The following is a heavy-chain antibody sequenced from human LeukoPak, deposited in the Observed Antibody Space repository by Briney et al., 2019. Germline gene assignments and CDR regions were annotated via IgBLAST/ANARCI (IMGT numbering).Heavy chain of an antibody. CDR2: IIPILGIA. V-gene: IGHV1-69*04. D-gene: IGHD3-10*01. CDR3: VVSRSGSYNPFDY. J-gene: IGHJ4*02. CDR1: GGTFSSYA. Sequence: GASVKVSCKASGGTFSSYAISWVRQAPGQGLEWMERIIPILGIANYAQKFQGRVTITADKSTSTAYMELSSLRSEDTAVYYCVVSRSGSYNPFDYWGQGTLVTVSS.